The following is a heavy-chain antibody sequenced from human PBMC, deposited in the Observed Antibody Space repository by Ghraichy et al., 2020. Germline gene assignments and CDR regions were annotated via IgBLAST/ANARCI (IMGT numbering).Heavy chain of an antibody. D-gene: IGHD3-9*01. J-gene: IGHJ4*02. CDR3: AHTGTVAAGRYYLDY. CDR2: IYWDDDK. CDR1: GFSLSTSGVA. Sequence: SGPTLVKPTQTLTLTCTFSGFSLSTSGVAVDWISQPPRKALEWLALIYWDDDKRYSPSLKSRLTITKDTSKNQVVPTMTNMDPVDTATYYCAHTGTVAAGRYYLDYWGQGTLVTVSS. V-gene: IGHV2-5*02.